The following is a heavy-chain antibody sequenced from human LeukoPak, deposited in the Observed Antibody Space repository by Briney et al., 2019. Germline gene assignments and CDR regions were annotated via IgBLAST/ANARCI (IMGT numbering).Heavy chain of an antibody. J-gene: IGHJ4*02. CDR3: ARDQEGFDY. CDR2: IHPRDGST. Sequence: ASVKVSCKASGYTFTGYYIHWVRQAPGQGLEWMGMIHPRDGSTSYAQKFQGRVTVTRDTSTSTVHMELSGLRSEDTAVYYCARDQEGFDYWGQGTLVTVSS. V-gene: IGHV1-46*01. CDR1: GYTFTGYY.